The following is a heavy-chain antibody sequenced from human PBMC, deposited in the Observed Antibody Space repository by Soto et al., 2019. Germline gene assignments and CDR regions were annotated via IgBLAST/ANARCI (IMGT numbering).Heavy chain of an antibody. CDR2: IKKKADGGTT. V-gene: IGHV3-15*01. Sequence: EVQLVESGGGLVKPGGSLRLSCAASGFVFSNAWMSWVRQAPGKGLEWVGLIKKKADGGTTDYAAPLNGRFTISRDDSKNTLYLQMSSLKTEDTAVYYCRTQWLDWGQGTLVTVSS. J-gene: IGHJ4*02. D-gene: IGHD6-19*01. CDR1: GFVFSNAW. CDR3: RTQWLD.